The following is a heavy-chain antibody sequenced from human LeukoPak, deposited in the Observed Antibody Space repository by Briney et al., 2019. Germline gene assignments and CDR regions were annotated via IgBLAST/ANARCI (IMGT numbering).Heavy chain of an antibody. V-gene: IGHV4-34*01. CDR1: GGSFSGYY. D-gene: IGHD3-10*01. CDR3: ARHGTPLRYGSGNYYKGAPFDY. CDR2: INHSGST. J-gene: IGHJ4*02. Sequence: MSSETLSLTCAVYGGSFSGYYWSWIRQPPGKGLEWIGEINHSGSTNYNPSLKSRVTMSVDTSKNQFSLKLSSVTAADTAVYYCARHGTPLRYGSGNYYKGAPFDYWGQGTLVTVSS.